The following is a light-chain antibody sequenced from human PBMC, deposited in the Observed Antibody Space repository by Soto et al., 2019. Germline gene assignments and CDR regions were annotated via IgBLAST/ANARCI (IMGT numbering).Light chain of an antibody. CDR1: QSVGSTY. Sequence: EIVLTQSPGTLSLSPGERATLSCRASQSVGSTYLAWYQQKPGQAPRLLIYGGSSRTSGIPDRFSGSGSGTDFTLTISRLEPEDFAVYFCQQYGSSPPMYTFGQGTKLEIK. V-gene: IGKV3-20*01. CDR2: GGS. CDR3: QQYGSSPPMYT. J-gene: IGKJ2*01.